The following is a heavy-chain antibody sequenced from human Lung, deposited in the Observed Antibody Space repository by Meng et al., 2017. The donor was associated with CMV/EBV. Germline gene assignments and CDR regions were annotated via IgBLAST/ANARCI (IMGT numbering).Heavy chain of an antibody. CDR1: GFTFSDAW. CDR2: VKTNSEGVTT. J-gene: IGHJ4*02. Sequence: SCAASGFTFSDAWMSWVRQGPGKGLEWVGRVKTNSEGVTTDYAAPVKGRFTISRDDSISTLYLQMNGLKTDDTAVYYCTADAGANSAFDYWGQG. D-gene: IGHD1-26*01. V-gene: IGHV3-15*01. CDR3: TADAGANSAFDY.